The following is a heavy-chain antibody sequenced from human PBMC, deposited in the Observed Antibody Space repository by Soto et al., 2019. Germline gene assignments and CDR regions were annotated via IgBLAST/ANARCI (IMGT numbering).Heavy chain of an antibody. J-gene: IGHJ4*02. CDR1: GGSFSGYY. V-gene: IGHV4-34*01. CDR2: INHSGST. Sequence: QVQLQQWGAGLLKPSETLSLTSAVYGGSFSGYYWSWIRQPPGEGLEWIGEINHSGSTNYNPSLKCRVTISVDTSMNQFSLKLSSLTAADTAVYYCARGGIVVVPAAMRSCNYWGQGTLVTVPS. CDR3: ARGGIVVVPAAMRSCNY. D-gene: IGHD2-2*01.